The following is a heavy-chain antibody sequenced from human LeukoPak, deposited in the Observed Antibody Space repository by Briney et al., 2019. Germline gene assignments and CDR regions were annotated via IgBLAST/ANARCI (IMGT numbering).Heavy chain of an antibody. CDR2: IYHSGST. Sequence: SETLSLTCSVSTYSISGAYYWGWIRQPPGKGLQWIGSIYHSGSTSYNPSLKSRVTISVDTSKNQFSLKLSSVTAADTAFYYCARQYSTNWYDDRGWFDPWGQGTLVTVSS. V-gene: IGHV4-38-2*02. CDR1: TYSISGAYY. J-gene: IGHJ5*02. D-gene: IGHD6-13*01. CDR3: ARQYSTNWYDDRGWFDP.